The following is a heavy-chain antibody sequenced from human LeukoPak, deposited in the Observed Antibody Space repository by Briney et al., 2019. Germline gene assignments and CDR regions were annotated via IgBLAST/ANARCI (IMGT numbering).Heavy chain of an antibody. CDR2: IYTSGST. Sequence: PSQTLSLTCTVSGGSISSGSYYWSWIRQPAGKGLEWIGRIYTSGSTYYNPSLKSRVTISVDTSKNQFSLKLSSVTAADTAVYYCAREKWSSRASDYWGQGTLVTVSS. D-gene: IGHD6-13*01. V-gene: IGHV4-61*02. CDR3: AREKWSSRASDY. J-gene: IGHJ4*02. CDR1: GGSISSGSYY.